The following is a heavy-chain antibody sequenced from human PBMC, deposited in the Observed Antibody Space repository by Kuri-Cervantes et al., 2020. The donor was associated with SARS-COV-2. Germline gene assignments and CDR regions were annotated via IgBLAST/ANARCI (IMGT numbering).Heavy chain of an antibody. J-gene: IGHJ2*01. V-gene: IGHV3-53*01. CDR1: GFTVSSND. D-gene: IGHD6-19*01. CDR2: IHSGGTT. CDR3: ARAGYSTGWFPDWYFDL. Sequence: GGSLRLSCAASGFTVSSNDMSWVRQAPGKGLEWVSIIHSGGTTYYADSVKCRFTISRDNSKNTVNLQMNSLSGEDTALYYCARAGYSTGWFPDWYFDLWGRGTLVTVSS.